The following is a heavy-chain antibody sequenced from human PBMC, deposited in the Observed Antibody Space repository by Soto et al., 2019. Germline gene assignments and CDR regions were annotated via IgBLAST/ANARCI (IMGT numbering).Heavy chain of an antibody. V-gene: IGHV3-21*01. CDR2: ISSRSDI. J-gene: IGHJ6*02. Sequence: GGSLRLSCVGSGFTFSTYSINWVRQAPGKGLEWVSSISSRSDIYYADSVKGRFTISRDNAKNSVSLQMNSLRAEDTAVYYCAREYTAWPLAYGLDVWGQGTTVTVAS. D-gene: IGHD2-2*02. CDR1: GFTFSTYS. CDR3: AREYTAWPLAYGLDV.